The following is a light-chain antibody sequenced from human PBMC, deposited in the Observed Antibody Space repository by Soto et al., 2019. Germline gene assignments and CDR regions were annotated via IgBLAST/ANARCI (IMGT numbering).Light chain of an antibody. CDR2: AAS. V-gene: IGKV1-9*01. J-gene: IGKJ5*01. Sequence: TQSPLSLPVTPGEPASISCRSSQSLLHSNGYNYLAWYQQKPGKAPKLLIYAASTLQSGVPSRFSGSGSGTDFTLTISSLQPEDFATHYCQQLNSYPLSFGQGTRLEIK. CDR3: QQLNSYPLS. CDR1: QSLLHSNGYNY.